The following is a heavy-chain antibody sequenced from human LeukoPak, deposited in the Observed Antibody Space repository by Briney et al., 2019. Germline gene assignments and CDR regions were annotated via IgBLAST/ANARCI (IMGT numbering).Heavy chain of an antibody. CDR1: GCTFSSYG. Sequence: PGGSLRLSCAASGCTFSSYGMHWVRQAPGKGLEWVAHIKQDGSQEYYVDSVKGRFTISRDSAKNSLYLQMNSLRAEDTAVYYCARGVPYDSWSGPHYSDYWGQGTLVTVSS. CDR3: ARGVPYDSWSGPHYSDY. D-gene: IGHD3-3*01. CDR2: IKQDGSQE. J-gene: IGHJ4*02. V-gene: IGHV3-7*01.